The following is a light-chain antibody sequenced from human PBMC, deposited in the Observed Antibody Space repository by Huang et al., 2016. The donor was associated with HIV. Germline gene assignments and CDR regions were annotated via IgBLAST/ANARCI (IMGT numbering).Light chain of an antibody. J-gene: IGKJ1*01. CDR2: AAS. Sequence: DIQWTQSPSSLSASVGGTVTITCRAGQDVRSSVAWYQQKPGKAPKLLVYAASRLETGVPSRFSGSVSGTDYTLTIRGLQPADFATYYCQQYYNIMTWSFGQGTKVDIK. CDR3: QQYYNIMTWS. V-gene: IGKV1-NL1*01. CDR1: QDVRSS.